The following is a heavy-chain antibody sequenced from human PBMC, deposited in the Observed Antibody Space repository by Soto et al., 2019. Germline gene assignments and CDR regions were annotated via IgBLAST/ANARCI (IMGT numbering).Heavy chain of an antibody. Sequence: EVQVLESGGGLVQPGGSLRLSCAASGFTFSRYGMNWVRQAPGKGLEWVSGVRSDGDTTYNADSVKGRFTVSRDNFRNTVDLQMNNLRFEDTAVYYCAKGKGVGATPDGANCWGQGTLVTVSP. J-gene: IGHJ4*02. V-gene: IGHV3-23*01. D-gene: IGHD1-26*01. CDR2: VRSDGDTT. CDR3: AKGKGVGATPDGANC. CDR1: GFTFSRYG.